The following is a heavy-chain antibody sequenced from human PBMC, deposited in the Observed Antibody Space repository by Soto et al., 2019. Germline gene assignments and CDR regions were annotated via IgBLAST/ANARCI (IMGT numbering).Heavy chain of an antibody. CDR2: IRSKAYGGTT. J-gene: IGHJ6*02. CDR1: GFTFGDYA. D-gene: IGHD6-13*01. V-gene: IGHV3-49*03. Sequence: PGGSLRLSCTASGFTFGDYAMSWFRQAPGKGLEWVGFIRSKAYGGTTEYAASVKGRFTISRDDSKSIAYLQMNSLKTEDTAVYYCTRVRSSSWGFYYYYGMDVWGQGTTVTVSS. CDR3: TRVRSSSWGFYYYYGMDV.